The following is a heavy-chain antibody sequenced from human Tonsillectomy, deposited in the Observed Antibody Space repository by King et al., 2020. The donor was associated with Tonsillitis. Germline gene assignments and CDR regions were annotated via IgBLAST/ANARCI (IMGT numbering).Heavy chain of an antibody. Sequence: VQLVESGGGVVQPGRSLRLSCAASGFTFSSYSMHWVRQAPGKGLEWVALISDDGSRTYYADSVKGRFTISRDNSNNTLYLQMASLRTEDTAVYYCARGRLWSSGWGIDNWGQGTLVTVSS. D-gene: IGHD6-19*01. CDR1: GFTFSSYS. J-gene: IGHJ4*02. CDR3: ARGRLWSSGWGIDN. CDR2: ISDDGSRT. V-gene: IGHV3-30*19.